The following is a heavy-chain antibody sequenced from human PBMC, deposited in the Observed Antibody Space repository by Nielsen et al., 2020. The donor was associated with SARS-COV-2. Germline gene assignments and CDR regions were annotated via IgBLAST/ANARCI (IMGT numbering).Heavy chain of an antibody. V-gene: IGHV1-18*04. J-gene: IGHJ4*02. D-gene: IGHD3-16*02. CDR3: ARDVPYENIWGGYRYTSLDY. Sequence: ASVKVSCKASGYTFTSFGISWVRQAPGQGLEWVGWITAYNGATNYAENLQERVTVTTDTSTGRAYMELRSLISDDTAVYYCARDVPYENIWGGYRYTSLDYWGQGTLVTVSS. CDR1: GYTFTSFG. CDR2: ITAYNGAT.